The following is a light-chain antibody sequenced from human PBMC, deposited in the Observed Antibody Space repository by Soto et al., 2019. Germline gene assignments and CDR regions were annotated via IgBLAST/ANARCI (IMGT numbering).Light chain of an antibody. CDR1: QSVSSY. CDR2: GAS. J-gene: IGKJ5*01. V-gene: IGKV3-20*01. Sequence: EVVMTQAPATLSGSPGERGTRSCRASQSVSSYLAWYQQKPGQSPRLLISGASSRATGIPDRFSGGGSGTDFTLTISRLEPEDFAMYCCQQDSTSPITFGQGTRLEIK. CDR3: QQDSTSPIT.